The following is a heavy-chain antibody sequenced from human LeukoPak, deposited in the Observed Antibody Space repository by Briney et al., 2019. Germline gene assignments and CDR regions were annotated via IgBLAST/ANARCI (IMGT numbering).Heavy chain of an antibody. CDR1: GITFSDYY. J-gene: IGHJ4*02. D-gene: IGHD5-24*01. V-gene: IGHV3-11*01. Sequence: PGGSLRLSCAASGITFSDYYMSWIRQAPGKGLEWVSYISSSVSTIYYAASVKGRFTSSRDNAKNSLYLQMNSLRAEDTAVYYCAIGPPTGGYNPFDYWGQGTLVTVSS. CDR2: ISSSVSTI. CDR3: AIGPPTGGYNPFDY.